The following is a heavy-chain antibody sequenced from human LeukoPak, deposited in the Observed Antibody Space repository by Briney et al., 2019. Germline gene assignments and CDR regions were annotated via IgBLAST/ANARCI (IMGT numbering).Heavy chain of an antibody. D-gene: IGHD3-22*01. Sequence: TSSETLSLTCVVSGGSISSGGYSWSWIRQPPGKGLEWIGYIYQSGSTYYNPSLKSRVTISVDRSKNQFSLKLSSVTAADTAVYYCARGYDSPYYGMDVWGQGTTVTVSS. CDR2: IYQSGST. CDR1: GGSISSGGYS. J-gene: IGHJ6*02. V-gene: IGHV4-30-2*01. CDR3: ARGYDSPYYGMDV.